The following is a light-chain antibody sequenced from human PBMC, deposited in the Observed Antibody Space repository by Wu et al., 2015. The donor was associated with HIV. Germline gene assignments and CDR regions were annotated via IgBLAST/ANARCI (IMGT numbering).Light chain of an antibody. J-gene: IGKJ2*01. CDR1: QSVTRY. V-gene: IGKV3-11*01. Sequence: EIVLTQSPATLSLSPGERATLSCRASQSVTRYLAWYQQKRGQATRLLISDASKRATGIPARFSGGGSGTDFSLTISSLEPEDFAVYYCQQRSNWPPTFGQGTKLEI. CDR3: QQRSNWPPT. CDR2: DAS.